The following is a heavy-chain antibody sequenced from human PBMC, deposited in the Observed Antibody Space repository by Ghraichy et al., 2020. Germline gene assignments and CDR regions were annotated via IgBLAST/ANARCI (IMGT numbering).Heavy chain of an antibody. J-gene: IGHJ6*02. Sequence: GGSLRLSCSASGFTFSTYWMHWVRQVPGKGLVWVSHINSDGISATYADFVKGRFTISRDNAKNTLFLQMNSLRAEDTAVYYCARGNGAAHYYALDVWGQGTTVTVSS. CDR2: INSDGISA. D-gene: IGHD6-6*01. CDR3: ARGNGAAHYYALDV. V-gene: IGHV3-74*03. CDR1: GFTFSTYW.